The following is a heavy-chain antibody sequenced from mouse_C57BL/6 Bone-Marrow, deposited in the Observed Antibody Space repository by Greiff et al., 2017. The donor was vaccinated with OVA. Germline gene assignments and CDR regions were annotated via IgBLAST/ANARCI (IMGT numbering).Heavy chain of an antibody. CDR1: GFNIKDDY. V-gene: IGHV14-4*01. J-gene: IGHJ2*01. CDR2: IDPENGDT. D-gene: IGHD1-1*01. CDR3: TTPLYYYGSSYY. Sequence: VQLQQSGAELVRPGASVKLSCTASGFNIKDDYMHWVKQRPEQGLEWIGWIDPENGDTEYASKFQGKATITADTSSNTAYLQLSSLTSDDPAVYYCTTPLYYYGSSYYWGQGTTLTVSS.